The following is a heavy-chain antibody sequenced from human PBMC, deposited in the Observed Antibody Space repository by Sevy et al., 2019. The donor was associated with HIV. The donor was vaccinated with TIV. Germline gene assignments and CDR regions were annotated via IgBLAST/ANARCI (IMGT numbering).Heavy chain of an antibody. CDR3: ARLLPSRAFDI. V-gene: IGHV3-30*04. J-gene: IGHJ3*02. Sequence: GGSLRLSCAASGFTFSSFPIHWVRQAPGKGLEWVAIISYDGNNQHFADSLKGRFPISRDNSRNTAYLHMNSLRTEDTAVYYCARLLPSRAFDIWGQGTMVTVSS. CDR2: ISYDGNNQ. CDR1: GFTFSSFP.